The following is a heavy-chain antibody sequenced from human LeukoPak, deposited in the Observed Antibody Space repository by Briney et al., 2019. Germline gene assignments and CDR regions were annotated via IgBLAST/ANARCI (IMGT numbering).Heavy chain of an antibody. Sequence: GASLRLSCAASGFTFSSYAMSWVRQAPGKGLEWVSAISGRGGRTYYADSVKGRFTISRDNSKNTLYLQMNSLRAEDTAVYYCAKEYDDYGDYWGQGTLVTVSS. CDR3: AKEYDDYGDY. V-gene: IGHV3-23*01. D-gene: IGHD3-3*01. J-gene: IGHJ4*02. CDR1: GFTFSSYA. CDR2: ISGRGGRT.